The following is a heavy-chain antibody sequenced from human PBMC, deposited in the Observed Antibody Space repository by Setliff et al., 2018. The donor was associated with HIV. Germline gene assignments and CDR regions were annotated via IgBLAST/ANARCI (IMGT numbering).Heavy chain of an antibody. CDR2: IKDTGAT. CDR3: ARRIIVGAISDVFDI. CDR1: GDSITHYY. Sequence: SETLSLTCSVSGDSITHYYWTWIRQPAGKGLEWLGHIKDTGATNYSPSLKSRVTMSIDTSNKQFSLKLSSVTAADTAVYYCARRIIVGAISDVFDIWGQGTLVTVSS. J-gene: IGHJ3*02. V-gene: IGHV4-4*07. D-gene: IGHD1-26*01.